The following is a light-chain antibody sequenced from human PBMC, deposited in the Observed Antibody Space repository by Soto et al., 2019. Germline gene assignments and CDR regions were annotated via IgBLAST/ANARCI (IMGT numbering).Light chain of an antibody. J-gene: IGLJ1*01. V-gene: IGLV2-14*01. CDR1: SSDVGYYKY. CDR3: CSFAGSYYV. Sequence: QSALTQPAAVSGSPGQSITISCTGTSSDVGYYKYVSWYQQHPGKAPKLIISEVNKRPSGVSYRFSGSKSGNTASLTISGLQGEDEADYYCCSFAGSYYVFGTGTKLTVL. CDR2: EVN.